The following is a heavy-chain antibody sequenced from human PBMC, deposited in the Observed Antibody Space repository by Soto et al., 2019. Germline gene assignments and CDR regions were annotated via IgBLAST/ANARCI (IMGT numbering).Heavy chain of an antibody. J-gene: IGHJ6*03. CDR1: GGSSRSSSYC. CDR2: IYYSGST. Sequence: PLETLPHTWTVSGGSSRSSSYCWVWIRKPPGKGLEWNGNIYYSGSTNYTPSLKSRVTISVDTSKNQFSLKLSSVTAADTAVYYCARVPRTTVTTTFGAYYYYYYTEDWGKGTTVTVSS. CDR3: ARVPRTTVTTTFGAYYYYYYTED. D-gene: IGHD4-17*01. V-gene: IGHV4-39*07.